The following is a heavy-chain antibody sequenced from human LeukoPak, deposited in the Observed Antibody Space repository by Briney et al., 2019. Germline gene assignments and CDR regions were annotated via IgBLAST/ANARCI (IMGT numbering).Heavy chain of an antibody. Sequence: SETLSLTCTVSGGSISDYFWSWIRQPPGKGLEWVGYVFYNGSTNYNPSLKSRVTISIDTSRIRFPLRLSSVTAADTAVYYCATTTSGGDAFDIWGQGTMVTVSS. V-gene: IGHV4-59*03. J-gene: IGHJ3*02. CDR2: VFYNGST. D-gene: IGHD1-26*01. CDR3: ATTTSGGDAFDI. CDR1: GGSISDYF.